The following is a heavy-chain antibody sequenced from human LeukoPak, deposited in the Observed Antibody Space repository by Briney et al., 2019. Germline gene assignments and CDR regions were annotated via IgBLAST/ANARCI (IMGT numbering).Heavy chain of an antibody. CDR1: GFTFSSYW. V-gene: IGHV3-74*01. CDR3: VKLTWGYYDSSGYSETDY. D-gene: IGHD3-22*01. J-gene: IGHJ4*02. CDR2: INSDGSST. Sequence: AGGSLRLSCAASGFTFSSYWMHWVRQAPGKGLVWVSRINSDGSSTSYADSVKGRFTISRDNAKNTLYLQMNSLRAEDTAVYYCVKLTWGYYDSSGYSETDYWGQGTLVTVSS.